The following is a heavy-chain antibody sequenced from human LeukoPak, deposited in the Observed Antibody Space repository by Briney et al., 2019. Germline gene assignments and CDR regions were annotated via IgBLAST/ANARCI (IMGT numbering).Heavy chain of an antibody. CDR1: GYTLTELS. V-gene: IGHV1-24*01. Sequence: ASVKVSCKVSGYTLTELSMHWVRQAPGKGLEWMGGFDPEDGETIYAQKFQGRVTMTEDTSTDTAYMELSSLRSEDTAVYYCARGGSAAAGTSRFDYWGQGTLVTVSS. D-gene: IGHD6-13*01. CDR3: ARGGSAAAGTSRFDY. J-gene: IGHJ4*02. CDR2: FDPEDGET.